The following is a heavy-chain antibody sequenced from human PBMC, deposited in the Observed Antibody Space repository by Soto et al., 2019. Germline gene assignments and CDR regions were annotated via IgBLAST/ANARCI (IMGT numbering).Heavy chain of an antibody. CDR2: ISYDGSEK. CDR3: TKGHVVRGD. V-gene: IGHV3-30*18. J-gene: IGHJ4*02. CDR1: GFTFTSFV. Sequence: QVQLVESGGGVVQPGKSLRLSCVASGFTFTSFVMHWVRQAPGKGLEWVAAISYDGSEKYYADSVKGRFPISRDNAKNTQYLQMNNLRPEDTSVYYCTKGHVVRGDWGQGARVSVSS. D-gene: IGHD3-10*01.